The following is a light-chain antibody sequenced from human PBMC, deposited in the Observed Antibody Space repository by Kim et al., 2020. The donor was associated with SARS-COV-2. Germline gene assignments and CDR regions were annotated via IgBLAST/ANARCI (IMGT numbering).Light chain of an antibody. Sequence: GQKISIYCTGTSSNIGSYNYVSWHQQHPGRAHKLMIYDVNKRPSGISSRLSGCKSGSTASLTISGRQDEDEADYYCSSFTTRSTLVFGGGTKVTVL. V-gene: IGLV2-14*03. J-gene: IGLJ3*02. CDR1: SSNIGSYNY. CDR2: DVN. CDR3: SSFTTRSTLV.